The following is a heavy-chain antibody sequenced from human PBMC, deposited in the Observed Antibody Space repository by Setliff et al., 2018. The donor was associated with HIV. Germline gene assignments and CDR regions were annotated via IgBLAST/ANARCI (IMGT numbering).Heavy chain of an antibody. V-gene: IGHV4-59*08. J-gene: IGHJ4*02. CDR1: GASITSSY. CDR2: IYYSGDS. Sequence: LSLTCTVSGASITSSYWTWIRQSPGRGLEYLGYIYYSGDSNYSPSLKGRLSMSLDASTSQFSLRLNSLTAADTAMYYCARFARDPTDWGRGILVTVSS. CDR3: ARFARDPTD.